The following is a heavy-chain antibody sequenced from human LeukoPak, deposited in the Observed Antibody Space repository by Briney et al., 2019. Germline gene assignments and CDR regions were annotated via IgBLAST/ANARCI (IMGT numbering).Heavy chain of an antibody. Sequence: PGGSLRLSCAASGFTFSSYGMNWVRQAPGKGLEWVSYISPSSSTMYYADSGKSRFTISRDNAKNSLYLQMNSLRAEDTAVYYCAREHTPYGSGCTAAYWGQGTLVTVSS. CDR1: GFTFSSYG. V-gene: IGHV3-48*01. CDR2: ISPSSSTM. J-gene: IGHJ4*02. CDR3: AREHTPYGSGCTAAY. D-gene: IGHD6-19*01.